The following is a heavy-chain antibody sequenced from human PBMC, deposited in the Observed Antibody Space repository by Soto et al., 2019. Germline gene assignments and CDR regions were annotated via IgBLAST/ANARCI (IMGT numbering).Heavy chain of an antibody. CDR1: SGSISSSNW. V-gene: IGHV4-4*02. CDR3: ARTRGDYGDLDY. Sequence: PSETLSLTCAVSSGSISSSNWWSWVRQPPGKGLEWIGEIYYSGSTYYNPSLKSRVTISVDKSKNQFSLKLSSVTAADTAVYYCARTRGDYGDLDYWGQGTLVTVSS. D-gene: IGHD4-17*01. J-gene: IGHJ4*02. CDR2: IYYSGST.